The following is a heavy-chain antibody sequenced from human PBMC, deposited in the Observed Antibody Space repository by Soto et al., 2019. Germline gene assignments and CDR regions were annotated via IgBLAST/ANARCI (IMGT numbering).Heavy chain of an antibody. V-gene: IGHV1-2*04. D-gene: IGHD2-15*01. Sequence: GASVKVSCKASGYTFTGYYMHWVRQAPGQGIEWMGWINPNSGGTNYAQKFQVWVTMTRDTSISTAYIELSRLRSDDTAVYYCARDLGGPVGYCSGGSCYNWFDPWGQGTLVTVSS. CDR2: INPNSGGT. J-gene: IGHJ5*02. CDR1: GYTFTGYY. CDR3: ARDLGGPVGYCSGGSCYNWFDP.